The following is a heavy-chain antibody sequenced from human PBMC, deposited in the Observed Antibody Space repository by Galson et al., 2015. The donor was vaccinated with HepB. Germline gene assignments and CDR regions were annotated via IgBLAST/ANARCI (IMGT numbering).Heavy chain of an antibody. V-gene: IGHV3-33*01. D-gene: IGHD1-7*01. Sequence: SLRLSCAASGFTFNRFGMHWVRQAPGKGLEWVAVTWYDGSEKYYASSVKGRFSISRDNSRNTLYLQMNSLRAEDTAIYYCARDLALGTTITSDYWGQRTLVTVSS. CDR1: GFTFNRFG. J-gene: IGHJ4*02. CDR3: ARDLALGTTITSDY. CDR2: TWYDGSEK.